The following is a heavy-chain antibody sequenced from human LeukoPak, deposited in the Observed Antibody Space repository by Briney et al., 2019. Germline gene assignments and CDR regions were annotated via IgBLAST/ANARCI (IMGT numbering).Heavy chain of an antibody. CDR3: ARGGDSSGYHDY. CDR1: GGTFSSYA. J-gene: IGHJ4*02. D-gene: IGHD3-22*01. Sequence: ASVKVSCKASGGTFSSYAISWVRQAPGQGLEWMGGIIPIFGTANYAQKFQGRVTITADKSTSTAYMELSSLRSEDTAVYYCARGGDSSGYHDYWGQGTLVTVSS. V-gene: IGHV1-69*06. CDR2: IIPIFGTA.